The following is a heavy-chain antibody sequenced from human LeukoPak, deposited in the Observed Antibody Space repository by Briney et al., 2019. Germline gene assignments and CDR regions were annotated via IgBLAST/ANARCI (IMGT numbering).Heavy chain of an antibody. Sequence: GGSLRLSCAASGFTVSSNYVSWVRQAPGKGLVWVSVIYSGGSTFYAGSVKGRLTVSRDNSKITLYLQMHSLRGEDTAVYYCARVLFFPSSGMGFDPWGQGTLVTVSS. CDR1: GFTVSSNY. J-gene: IGHJ5*02. D-gene: IGHD6-25*01. V-gene: IGHV3-66*02. CDR2: IYSGGST. CDR3: ARVLFFPSSGMGFDP.